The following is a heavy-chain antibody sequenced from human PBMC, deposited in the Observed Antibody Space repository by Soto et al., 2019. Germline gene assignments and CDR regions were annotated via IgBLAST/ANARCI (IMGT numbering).Heavy chain of an antibody. CDR2: IYYGGST. CDR3: ARSMHYSDGSNYSPFDY. V-gene: IGHV4-59*08. D-gene: IGHD3-22*01. J-gene: IGHJ4*02. Sequence: RILKNPRKGLEWVGYIYYGGSTRYNPSLKSRITISLETSKSQISLRLSSVTAADTAVYYCARSMHYSDGSNYSPFDYWGQGTLVTVSS.